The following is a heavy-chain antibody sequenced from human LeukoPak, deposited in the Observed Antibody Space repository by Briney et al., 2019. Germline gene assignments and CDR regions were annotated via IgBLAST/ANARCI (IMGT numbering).Heavy chain of an antibody. V-gene: IGHV4-34*01. CDR3: ARGPIVVVTGFDP. D-gene: IGHD2-21*02. J-gene: IGHJ5*02. CDR1: GGSFSGYY. CDR2: INHSGST. Sequence: SETLSLTCAVYGGSFSGYYWSWIRQPPGKGLEWIGEINHSGSTNYNPSLKSRVTISVDTSKNQFSLKLSSVTAADTAVYYCARGPIVVVTGFDPWGQGTLVTVSS.